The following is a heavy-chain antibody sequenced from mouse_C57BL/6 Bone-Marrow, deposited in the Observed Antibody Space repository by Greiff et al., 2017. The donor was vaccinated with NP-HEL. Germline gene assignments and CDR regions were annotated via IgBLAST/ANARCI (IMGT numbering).Heavy chain of an antibody. V-gene: IGHV1-72*01. CDR3: ARYYYGSRGWYFEI. Sequence: QVQLQQPGADLVKPGASVKLSCKASGYTFTSYWMHWVKQRPGRGLEWIGRIDPNSGGTKFNEKFKTKATLTVDKPSSTAYMPLSSLTSEGAAVYYCARYYYGSRGWYFEIWGTETPVT. J-gene: IGHJ1*03. D-gene: IGHD1-1*01. CDR1: GYTFTSYW. CDR2: IDPNSGGT.